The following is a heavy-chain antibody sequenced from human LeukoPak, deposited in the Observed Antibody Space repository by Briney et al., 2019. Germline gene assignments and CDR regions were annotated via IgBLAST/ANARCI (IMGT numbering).Heavy chain of an antibody. V-gene: IGHV4-34*01. CDR2: INHSGST. CDR3: AREPRRGSLDY. CDR1: GGSFSGYY. J-gene: IGHJ4*02. D-gene: IGHD3-10*01. Sequence: SETLSLTCAVYGGSFSGYYWSWIRQPPGRGLEWIGEINHSGSTNYNPSLKSRVTISVDTSENQFSLKLSSVTATDTAVYYCAREPRRGSLDYWGQGTLVTVSS.